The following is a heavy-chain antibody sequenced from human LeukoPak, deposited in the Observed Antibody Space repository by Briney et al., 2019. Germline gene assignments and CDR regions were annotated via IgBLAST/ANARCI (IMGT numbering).Heavy chain of an antibody. D-gene: IGHD2-2*03. J-gene: IGHJ3*02. CDR1: GGSISSGGYY. CDR3: ARDGYCSSTSCYDI. CDR2: IYTSGST. Sequence: SETLSLTCTVSGGSISSGGYYWSWIRQPAGKGLEWIGRIYTSGSTNYNPSRKSRVTISVRKYKNQFSLKLSSVTAADTAVYYCARDGYCSSTSCYDIWGQGAMVTVS. V-gene: IGHV4-61*02.